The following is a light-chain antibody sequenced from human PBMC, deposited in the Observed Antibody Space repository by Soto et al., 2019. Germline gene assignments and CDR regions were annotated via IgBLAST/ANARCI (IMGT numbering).Light chain of an antibody. CDR1: QGIANN. V-gene: IGKV3D-15*01. J-gene: IGKJ1*01. CDR3: HQYNNWPQT. Sequence: IVMTQSPATLSVSPGETATISCRASQGIANNLAWYQQRPGQVPRLLLSGASTRATGIPVRFSGSRSGTEFTLTITSLQSEDFAVYYCHQYNNWPQTFGQGPKVEI. CDR2: GAS.